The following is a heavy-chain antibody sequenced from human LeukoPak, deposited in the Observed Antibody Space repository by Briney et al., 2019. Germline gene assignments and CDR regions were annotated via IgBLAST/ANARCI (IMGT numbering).Heavy chain of an antibody. D-gene: IGHD2-2*01. CDR3: ARGHSHWTPLYCSSTNCRRGYYFDY. CDR2: INHSGST. J-gene: IGHJ4*02. Sequence: SETLSLTCAVYGGSFSGYYWSWIRQPPGKGLEWIGEINHSGSTNYNPSLKSRVTISVDTSKNQFSLKLSSVTAADTAVYYCARGHSHWTPLYCSSTNCRRGYYFDYWGQGTLVTVSS. CDR1: GGSFSGYY. V-gene: IGHV4-34*01.